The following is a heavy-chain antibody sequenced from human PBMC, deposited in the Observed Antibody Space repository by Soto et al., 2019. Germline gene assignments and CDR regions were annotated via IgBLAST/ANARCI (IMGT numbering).Heavy chain of an antibody. D-gene: IGHD3-16*01. Sequence: QVQLRESGPGLVKPSGTLSLTCAVSGGSINDYNCNWIRQPPGKGLEWIGIISYSGNTKYSPSLQSRVTMSVDTSNNQLSLRLTSVTDADTAMYYCARWGRSGTTAIDAFDIWGQGTMVTVSS. CDR2: ISYSGNT. CDR1: GGSINDYN. CDR3: ARWGRSGTTAIDAFDI. V-gene: IGHV4-59*01. J-gene: IGHJ3*02.